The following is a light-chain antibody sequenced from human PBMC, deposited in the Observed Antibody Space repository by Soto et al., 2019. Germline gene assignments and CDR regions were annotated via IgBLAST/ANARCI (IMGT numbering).Light chain of an antibody. CDR2: GAS. CDR3: QQYGSSPPIT. J-gene: IGKJ5*01. Sequence: EIVLTQSPGTLSLSPGERATLSCRASQSVSSSYLAWYQQKPGQAPRLLIYGASSRATGIPDRFSGSGSGTDFTLTISRLDPEDFAVYYCQQYGSSPPITFRQGTRLEIK. CDR1: QSVSSSY. V-gene: IGKV3-20*01.